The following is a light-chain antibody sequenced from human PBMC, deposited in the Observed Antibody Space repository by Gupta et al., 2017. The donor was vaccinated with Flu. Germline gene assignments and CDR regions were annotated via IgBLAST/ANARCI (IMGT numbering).Light chain of an antibody. Sequence: SSELTQDPAVSVALGQTVRITCQGDSLGNSYASWYPPKPGPAPVLGIDAKNIPPSGHPHRISGSSSGNTAAVTITGAQAEEEADYYCNSLDSTDNNQEVFGGGTKLTVL. CDR3: NSLDSTDNNQEV. CDR2: AKN. V-gene: IGLV3-19*01. CDR1: SLGNSY. J-gene: IGLJ2*01.